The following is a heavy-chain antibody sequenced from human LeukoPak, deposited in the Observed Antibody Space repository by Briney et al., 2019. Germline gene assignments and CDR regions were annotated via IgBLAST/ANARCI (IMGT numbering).Heavy chain of an antibody. Sequence: PSQTLSLTCTVSGGSISSGGYYWSWIRQHPGKGLEWIGYIYYSGSTYYNPSLKSRVTISVDTSKNQFSLKLSSVTAADTAVYYCTRVGADCSSTSCPPDYWGQGTLVTVSS. CDR3: TRVGADCSSTSCPPDY. J-gene: IGHJ4*02. CDR1: GGSISSGGYY. V-gene: IGHV4-31*03. D-gene: IGHD2-2*01. CDR2: IYYSGST.